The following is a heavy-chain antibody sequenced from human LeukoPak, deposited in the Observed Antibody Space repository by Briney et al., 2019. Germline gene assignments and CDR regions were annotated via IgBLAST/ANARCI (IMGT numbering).Heavy chain of an antibody. CDR1: GFTFGSYA. D-gene: IGHD2-21*01. CDR3: ARGLIVVPDY. CDR2: ISYDGSNK. J-gene: IGHJ4*02. V-gene: IGHV3-30*01. Sequence: GGSLRLSCAAPGFTFGSYAMHWVRQAPGKGLEWVAVISYDGSNKYYADSVKGRFTISRDNSKNTLYLQMNSLRAEDTAVYYCARGLIVVPDYWGQGTLVTVSS.